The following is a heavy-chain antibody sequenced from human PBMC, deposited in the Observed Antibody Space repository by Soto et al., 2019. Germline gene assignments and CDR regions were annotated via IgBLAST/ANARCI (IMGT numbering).Heavy chain of an antibody. J-gene: IGHJ6*02. CDR2: ISVSGDRT. CDR1: GFTFSSYA. CDR3: AKDGDSITSNKPLDY. V-gene: IGHV3-23*01. D-gene: IGHD3-3*01. Sequence: QTGGSLRLSCAASGFTFSSYAMCLVRQAPGKGLEWVSSISVSGDRTFYADSVKGRFTISRDNSRNTLHLQMNSLRAEDTALYYCAKDGDSITSNKPLDYLGQGNTVTVSS.